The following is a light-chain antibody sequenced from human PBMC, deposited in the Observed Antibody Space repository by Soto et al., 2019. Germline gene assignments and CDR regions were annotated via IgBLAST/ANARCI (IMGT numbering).Light chain of an antibody. V-gene: IGKV3-20*01. J-gene: IGKJ2*01. CDR1: QSVSGRY. CDR2: GAS. CDR3: QQYDTSSYT. Sequence: EVVLTQSPGTLSLSPGERATLSCRASQSVSGRYLTWYQQKPGQAPRRLIFGASSRASGTPDRFSGSGSGTDFTLTISRLEPEDFAVYYCQQYDTSSYTFGQGNNVEIK.